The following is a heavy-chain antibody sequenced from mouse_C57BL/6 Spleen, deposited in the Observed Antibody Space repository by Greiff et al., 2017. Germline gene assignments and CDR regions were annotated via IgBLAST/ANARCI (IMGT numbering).Heavy chain of an antibody. D-gene: IGHD1-1*01. V-gene: IGHV1-85*01. CDR1: GYTFTSYD. Sequence: QVQLQQSGPELVKPGASVKLSCKASGYTFTSYDINWVKQRPGQGLEWLGWIYPRDGSTKYNEKFKGKATLTVDTSSSTAYMELHSLTSEDSAVYFCARESPYYYGSSFYAMDYWGQGTSVTVSS. CDR2: IYPRDGST. CDR3: ARESPYYYGSSFYAMDY. J-gene: IGHJ4*01.